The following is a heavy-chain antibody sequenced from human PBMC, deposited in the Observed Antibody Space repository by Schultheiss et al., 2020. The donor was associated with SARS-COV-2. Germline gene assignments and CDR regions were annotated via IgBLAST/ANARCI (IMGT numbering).Heavy chain of an antibody. D-gene: IGHD2-2*01. Sequence: GGSLRLSCAASGFTFSGSAMHWVRQASGKGLEWVGRIRSKANSYATAYAASVKGRFTISRDDSKNTAYLQMNSLKTEDTAVYYCTTVVVVPAAIHAYWGQGTLVTVSS. CDR1: GFTFSGSA. V-gene: IGHV3-73*01. J-gene: IGHJ4*02. CDR2: IRSKANSYAT. CDR3: TTVVVVPAAIHAY.